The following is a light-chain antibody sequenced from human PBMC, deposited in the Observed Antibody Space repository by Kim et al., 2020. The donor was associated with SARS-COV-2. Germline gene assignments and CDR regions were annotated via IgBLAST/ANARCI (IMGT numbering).Light chain of an antibody. CDR3: QAWDSSTVV. CDR2: QDS. CDR1: KLGDKY. V-gene: IGLV3-1*01. Sequence: STGQTASITCSGDKLGDKYACWYQQKPGQSPVLVIYQDSKRPSGIPERFSGSNSGNTATLTISGTQAMDEADYYCQAWDSSTVVFGGGTKLTVL. J-gene: IGLJ2*01.